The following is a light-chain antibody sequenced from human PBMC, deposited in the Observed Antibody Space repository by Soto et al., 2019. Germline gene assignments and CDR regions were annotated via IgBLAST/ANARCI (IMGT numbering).Light chain of an antibody. CDR2: ATS. J-gene: IGKJ4*01. Sequence: EIVLTQSPATLSLSPGERATLSCRASQSVTKSLAWYQQKPGQAPRLLIFATSHRATDIPTRFSGSGSETDFTLTISSLAPADFAVYYCQQRSDWPPSLTFGGGTKVEIK. CDR1: QSVTKS. CDR3: QQRSDWPPSLT. V-gene: IGKV3-11*01.